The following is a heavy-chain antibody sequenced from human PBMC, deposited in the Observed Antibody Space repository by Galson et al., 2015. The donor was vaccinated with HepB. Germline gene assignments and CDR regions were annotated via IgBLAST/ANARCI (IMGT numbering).Heavy chain of an antibody. V-gene: IGHV3-74*01. CDR1: GFTFSNDW. CDR2: IKRDGTEI. D-gene: IGHD4-11*01. Sequence: SLRLSCATSGFTFSNDWMTWVRQVPGKGLEWVSRIKRDGTEINYADSVKGRFTISRDNGKNTLYLQMNNLRGEDTAVYYCVRGAPIYSHLLYWGQGTLVTVSS. J-gene: IGHJ4*02. CDR3: VRGAPIYSHLLY.